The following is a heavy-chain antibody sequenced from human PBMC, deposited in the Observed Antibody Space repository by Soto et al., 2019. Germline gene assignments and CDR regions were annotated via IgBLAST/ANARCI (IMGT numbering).Heavy chain of an antibody. D-gene: IGHD3-10*01. Sequence: GGSLRLSCAASGFTFSSYAMSWVRQAPGKGLEWVSAISGSGGSTYYADSVKGRFTISRDNSKNTLYLQMNSLRAEDTAVYYCASLWFGELSRYNWFDPWGQGTLVTVPS. CDR1: GFTFSSYA. CDR2: ISGSGGST. CDR3: ASLWFGELSRYNWFDP. V-gene: IGHV3-23*01. J-gene: IGHJ5*02.